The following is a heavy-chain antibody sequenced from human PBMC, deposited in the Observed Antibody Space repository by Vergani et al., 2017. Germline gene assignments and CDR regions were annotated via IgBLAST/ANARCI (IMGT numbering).Heavy chain of an antibody. CDR2: MSSGDSI. J-gene: IGHJ6*02. Sequence: QVQLVESGGGLVKPGGSLRLSCAASGFTFSDHYMSWVRQAPGKGLEWISYMSSGDSIYYADSVKGRFTVSRYNTKNTLYLQMNSLRAEDTAVYYCARETDTGSSVSYNYYAMDVWGQGTTVSVSS. CDR1: GFTFSDHY. D-gene: IGHD3-9*01. V-gene: IGHV3-11*04. CDR3: ARETDTGSSVSYNYYAMDV.